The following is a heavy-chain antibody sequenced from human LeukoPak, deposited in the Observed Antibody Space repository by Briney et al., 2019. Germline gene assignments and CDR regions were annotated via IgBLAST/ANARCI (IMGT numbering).Heavy chain of an antibody. CDR3: ARDGRYSSGRYWFDP. CDR2: IHYSGST. J-gene: IGHJ5*02. V-gene: IGHV4-59*01. Sequence: PSETLSLTCTVSGGSISSYYWSWIRQPPGKGLEWIGYIHYSGSTNYNPSLKSRVTISVDTSKNQFSLKLSSVTAADTAMYYCARDGRYSSGRYWFDPWGQGTLVTVSS. CDR1: GGSISSYY. D-gene: IGHD6-19*01.